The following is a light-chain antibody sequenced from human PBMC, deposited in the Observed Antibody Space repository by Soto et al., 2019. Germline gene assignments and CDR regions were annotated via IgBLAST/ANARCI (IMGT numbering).Light chain of an antibody. CDR3: QSXXXSQSAL. J-gene: IGLJ3*02. CDR2: GNS. V-gene: IGLV1-40*01. CDR1: SSNIGAGYD. Sequence: QSVLTQPPSVSGAPGQRVTISCTGSSSNIGAGYDVHWYQQLPGTAPKLLIYGNSNRPSGVPDRFSGSKSGTSASLAITGXQAXXEXXXXXQSXXXSQSALFGGGTKLTVL.